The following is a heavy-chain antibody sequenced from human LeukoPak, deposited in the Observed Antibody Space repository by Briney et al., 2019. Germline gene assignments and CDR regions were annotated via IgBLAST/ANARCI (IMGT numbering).Heavy chain of an antibody. CDR3: AREKVGATGNGMDV. D-gene: IGHD1-26*01. V-gene: IGHV3-33*01. Sequence: PARSLRLSCAASGFTFSSYGMHWVRQAPGKGLEWVAVIWYDGSNKYYADSVKGRFTISRDNSKNTLHLQMNSLRAEDTAVYYCAREKVGATGNGMDVWGQGTTATVSS. CDR2: IWYDGSNK. CDR1: GFTFSSYG. J-gene: IGHJ6*02.